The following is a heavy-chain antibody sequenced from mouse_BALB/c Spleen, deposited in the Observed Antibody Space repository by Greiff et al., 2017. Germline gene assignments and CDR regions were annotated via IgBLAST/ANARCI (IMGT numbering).Heavy chain of an antibody. V-gene: IGHV14-3*02. Sequence: GQLQQSGAELVKPGASVKLSCTASGFNIKDTYMHWVKQRPEQGLEWIGRIDPANGNTKYDPKFQGKATITADTSSNTAYLQLSSLTSEDTAVYYCASQATYWNAMDYWGQGTSVTVSS. CDR3: ASQATYWNAMDY. J-gene: IGHJ4*01. CDR2: IDPANGNT. CDR1: GFNIKDTY. D-gene: IGHD3-2*02.